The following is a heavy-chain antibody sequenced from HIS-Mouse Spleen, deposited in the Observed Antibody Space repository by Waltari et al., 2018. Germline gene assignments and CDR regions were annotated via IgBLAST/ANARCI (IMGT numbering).Heavy chain of an antibody. CDR1: GYTFTSYG. Sequence: QVQLVQSGAEVKKPGASVKVSCKASGYTFTSYGISWVRQAPGKGLEWMGWISAYHGKTKAAQKLQGRVTMTTDTSTSTAYMELRSLRSDDTAVYYCARDLYSGSYDAFDIWGQGTMVTVSS. CDR3: ARDLYSGSYDAFDI. CDR2: ISAYHGKT. J-gene: IGHJ3*02. V-gene: IGHV1-18*01. D-gene: IGHD1-26*01.